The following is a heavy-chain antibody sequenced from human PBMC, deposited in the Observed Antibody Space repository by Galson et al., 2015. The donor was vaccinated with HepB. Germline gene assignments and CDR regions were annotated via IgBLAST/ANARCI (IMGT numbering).Heavy chain of an antibody. D-gene: IGHD5-24*01. CDR2: IYPDDSDT. J-gene: IGHJ4*02. Sequence: QSGAEVKKSGESLKISCKDFGYGFATYWIGWVRQVPGKGLEWVGLIYPDDSDTRYSPSFQGQVTISADKSISTAYLQWSSLKASDTAMYYCAREGRNGRVQGAYFDHWGQGTLVTVSS. CDR3: AREGRNGRVQGAYFDH. V-gene: IGHV5-51*03. CDR1: GYGFATYW.